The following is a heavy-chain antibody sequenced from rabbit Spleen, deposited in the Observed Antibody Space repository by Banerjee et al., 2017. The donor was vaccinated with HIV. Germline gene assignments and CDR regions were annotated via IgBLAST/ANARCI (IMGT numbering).Heavy chain of an antibody. V-gene: IGHV1S45*01. CDR1: GFSFSDRDV. J-gene: IGHJ2*01. D-gene: IGHD1-1*01. CDR2: INVYTGKP. Sequence: QEQLEESGGGLVKPEGSLTLTCKASGFSFSDRDVMCWVRQAPGKGLQWIACINVYTGKPVYATWAKGRFTISRTSSTTVTLQMTSLTAADTATYFCARNYVNAFDPWGQGTLVTVS. CDR3: ARNYVNAFDP.